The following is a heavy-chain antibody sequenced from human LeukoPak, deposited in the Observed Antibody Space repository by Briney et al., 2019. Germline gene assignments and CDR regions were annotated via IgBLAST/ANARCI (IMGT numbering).Heavy chain of an antibody. CDR2: INESGTT. D-gene: IGHD6-13*01. CDR1: GGSFSGYY. J-gene: IGHJ6*03. Sequence: KASETLSLTCAVFGGSFSGYYWTWVRQAPGKGLEWIGEINESGTTNYNASLNNRVTISVDTSKNQFSLKLSSVTAADTAVYYCARHPIAAAGTTYDYYYYYMDVWGKGTTVTVSS. V-gene: IGHV4-34*01. CDR3: ARHPIAAAGTTYDYYYYYMDV.